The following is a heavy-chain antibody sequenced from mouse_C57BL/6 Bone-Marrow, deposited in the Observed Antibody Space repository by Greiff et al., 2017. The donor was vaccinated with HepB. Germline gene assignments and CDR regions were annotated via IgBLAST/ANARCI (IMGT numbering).Heavy chain of an antibody. V-gene: IGHV1-26*01. J-gene: IGHJ2*01. Sequence: VQLQQSGPELVKPGASVKISCKASGYTFTDYYMNWVKQSHGKSLEWIGDINPNNGGTSYNQKFKGKATLTVDKSSSTAYMELRSLTSEDSAVYYCGRRVDYWGQGTTLTVSS. CDR2: INPNNGGT. CDR3: GRRVDY. CDR1: GYTFTDYY.